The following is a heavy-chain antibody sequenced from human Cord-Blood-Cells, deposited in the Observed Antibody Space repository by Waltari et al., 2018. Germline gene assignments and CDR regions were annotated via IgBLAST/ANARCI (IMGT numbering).Heavy chain of an antibody. CDR1: GGSISSSSYD. Sequence: QLQLPESGPGLVKPSETLSLTCTVPGGSISSSSYDWGWIRQPPGRGLEWIGSIYYSGSTYYNPSLKSRVTISVDTSKNQFSLKLSSVTAADTAVYYCARRDRAAAGTDYWGQGTLVTVSS. V-gene: IGHV4-39*01. CDR2: IYYSGST. CDR3: ARRDRAAAGTDY. D-gene: IGHD6-13*01. J-gene: IGHJ4*02.